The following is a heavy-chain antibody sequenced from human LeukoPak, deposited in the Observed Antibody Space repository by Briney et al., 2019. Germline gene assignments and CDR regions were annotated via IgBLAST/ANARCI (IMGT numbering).Heavy chain of an antibody. J-gene: IGHJ4*02. CDR2: ISGSGDST. V-gene: IGHV3-23*01. CDR3: AKDFWSGYYPHY. Sequence: GGSLRLSCAASGFTFSSYSMNWVRQAPGKGLEWVSSISGSGDSTYYADSVKGRFTMSRDNSKNTLYLQMNSLRAEDTAVYYCAKDFWSGYYPHYWGQGTLVAVSS. D-gene: IGHD3-3*01. CDR1: GFTFSSYS.